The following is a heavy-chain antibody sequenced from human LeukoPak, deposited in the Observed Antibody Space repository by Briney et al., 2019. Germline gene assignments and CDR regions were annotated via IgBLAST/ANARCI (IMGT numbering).Heavy chain of an antibody. CDR2: ISAYNGNT. CDR1: GYTFTSYG. D-gene: IGHD2-15*01. J-gene: IGHJ5*02. V-gene: IGHV1-18*01. Sequence: ASVKVSCKASGYTFTSYGISWVRQAPGQGLEWMGWISAYNGNTNYAQKFRGRVTITTDESTSTAYMELSSLRSEDTAVYYCARDGDCSGGSCYGWFDPWGQGTLVTVSS. CDR3: ARDGDCSGGSCYGWFDP.